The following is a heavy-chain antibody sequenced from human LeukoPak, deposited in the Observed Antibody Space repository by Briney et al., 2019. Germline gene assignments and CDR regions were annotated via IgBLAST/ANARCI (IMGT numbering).Heavy chain of an antibody. CDR3: AKVRVTTMVRGVIVPYGAFDI. CDR1: GFTFSSYG. CDR2: ISGSGGST. V-gene: IGHV3-23*01. D-gene: IGHD3-10*01. Sequence: GGSLRLSCAASGFTFSSYGMSWIRQAPGKGLEWVSAISGSGGSTYYADSVKGRFTISRDNSKNTLYLQMNSLSAEDTAVYYCAKVRVTTMVRGVIVPYGAFDIWGQGTMVTVSS. J-gene: IGHJ3*02.